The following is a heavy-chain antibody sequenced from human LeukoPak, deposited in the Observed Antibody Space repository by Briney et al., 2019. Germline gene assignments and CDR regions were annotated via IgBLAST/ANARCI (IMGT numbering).Heavy chain of an antibody. CDR3: ARVLPNSSGWDNNWFDP. J-gene: IGHJ5*02. D-gene: IGHD6-19*01. CDR2: ISAYNGNT. V-gene: IGHV1-18*01. Sequence: PGASVKVSCTASGYTFTSYGISWVRQAPGQGLEWMGWISAYNGNTNYAQKLQGRVTMTTDTSTSTAYMEVRSLRSDDTAVYYCARVLPNSSGWDNNWFDPWGQGTLVTVSS. CDR1: GYTFTSYG.